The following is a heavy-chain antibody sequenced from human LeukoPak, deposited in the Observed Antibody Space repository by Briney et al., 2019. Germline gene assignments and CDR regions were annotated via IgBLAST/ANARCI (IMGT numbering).Heavy chain of an antibody. V-gene: IGHV4-61*01. J-gene: IGHJ4*02. CDR2: IYYSGST. CDR3: ARDVGSSSWYETDY. Sequence: SETLSLTCTVTGGSISSSSYYWGWIRQPPGKGLEWIGYIYYSGSTNYNPSLKSRVTISVDTSKNQFSLKLSSVTAADTAVYYCARDVGSSSWYETDYWGQGTLVTVSS. CDR1: GGSISSSSYY. D-gene: IGHD6-13*01.